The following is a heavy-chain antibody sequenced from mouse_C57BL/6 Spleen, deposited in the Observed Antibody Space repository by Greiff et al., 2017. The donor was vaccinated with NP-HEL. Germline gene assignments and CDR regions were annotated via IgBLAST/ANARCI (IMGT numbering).Heavy chain of an antibody. D-gene: IGHD1-1*01. V-gene: IGHV1-82*01. J-gene: IGHJ4*01. CDR2: IYPGDGDT. CDR1: GYAFSSSW. Sequence: QVQLQQSGPELVKPGASVKISCKASGYAFSSSWMNWVKQRPGKGLEWIGRIYPGDGDTNYNGKFKGKATLTADKSSSTAYMQLSSLTSEDSAVYFCARRGFITTVVADYAMDYWGQGTSVTVSS. CDR3: ARRGFITTVVADYAMDY.